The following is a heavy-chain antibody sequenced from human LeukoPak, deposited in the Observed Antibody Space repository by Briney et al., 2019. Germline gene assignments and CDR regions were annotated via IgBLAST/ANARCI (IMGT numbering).Heavy chain of an antibody. Sequence: SETLSLTCTVSGASISSGGYCWSWIRQHPGKGLEWIGYICYSGTTCYNPSLKSRVTISVDMSENQFSLKLSSVTAADTAVYYCANYGAGTYRFDPWGQGTLVTVSS. D-gene: IGHD3-10*01. V-gene: IGHV4-31*03. J-gene: IGHJ5*02. CDR1: GASISSGGYC. CDR3: ANYGAGTYRFDP. CDR2: ICYSGTT.